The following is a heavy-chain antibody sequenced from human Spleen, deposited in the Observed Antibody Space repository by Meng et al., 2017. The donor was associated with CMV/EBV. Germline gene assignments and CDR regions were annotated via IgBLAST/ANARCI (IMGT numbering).Heavy chain of an antibody. CDR2: MNSDGHST. CDR3: ARTAAYQLLSWFDY. V-gene: IGHV3-74*01. Sequence: GGSLRLSCVASGFTFRSNYLHWVRQAPGTGLVWVSRMNSDGHSTYYADSVGGRFTISTDIAKNTLYLQMNSLRAEDTAVYYCARTAAYQLLSWFDYWGQGTLVTVSS. D-gene: IGHD2-2*01. J-gene: IGHJ4*02. CDR1: GFTFRSNY.